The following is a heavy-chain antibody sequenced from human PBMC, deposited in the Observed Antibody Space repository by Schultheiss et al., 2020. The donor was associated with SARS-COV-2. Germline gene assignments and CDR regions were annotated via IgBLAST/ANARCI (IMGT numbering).Heavy chain of an antibody. Sequence: GESLKISCAASGFTFSSYSMNWVRQAPGKGLEWVSYISSSGSTIYYADSVKGRFTISRDNAKNSLYLQMNSLRAEDTAVYYCAREGSNDYGDDYFDYWGQGTLVTVSS. CDR3: AREGSNDYGDDYFDY. J-gene: IGHJ4*02. D-gene: IGHD4-17*01. V-gene: IGHV3-48*04. CDR1: GFTFSSYS. CDR2: ISSSGSTI.